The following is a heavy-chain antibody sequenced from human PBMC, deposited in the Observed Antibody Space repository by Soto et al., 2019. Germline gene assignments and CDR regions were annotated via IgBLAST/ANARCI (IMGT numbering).Heavy chain of an antibody. V-gene: IGHV3-21*02. Sequence: EVQLVESGGGLVMPGGSLRLSCAASGFTFASYHMSWVRQAPGKGLDWVSSINPSSSHIYYSDSVRGRFTISRDDSKNSLHLDMNSLRTEDVAIYYCVRGYCGGGGCWLRRDAFDGWGQGTAVTV. D-gene: IGHD2-15*01. J-gene: IGHJ3*01. CDR3: VRGYCGGGGCWLRRDAFDG. CDR1: GFTFASYH. CDR2: INPSSSHI.